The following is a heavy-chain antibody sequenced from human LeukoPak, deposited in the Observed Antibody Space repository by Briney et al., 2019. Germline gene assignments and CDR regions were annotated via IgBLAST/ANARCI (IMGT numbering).Heavy chain of an antibody. J-gene: IGHJ6*03. D-gene: IGHD3-10*01. CDR1: GYTFTGYY. CDR2: INPNSGGT. Sequence: GASVKVSCKASGYTFTGYYMHWVRQAPGQGLEWMGWINPNSGGTNYAQKFQGRVTMTRDTSISTAYMELSRLRSDDTAVYYCAREQLLWFGEFRNYYYMDVWGKGTTVTVSS. V-gene: IGHV1-2*02. CDR3: AREQLLWFGEFRNYYYMDV.